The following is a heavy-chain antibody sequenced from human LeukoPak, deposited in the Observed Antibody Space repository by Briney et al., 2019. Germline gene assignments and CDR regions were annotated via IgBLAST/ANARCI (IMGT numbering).Heavy chain of an antibody. V-gene: IGHV1-69*13. CDR3: ARADHQRLPQTYYYYMDV. CDR1: GYTFTSYG. Sequence: SVKVSCKASGYTFTSYGISWVRQAPGQGLEWMGGIIPIFGTANYAQKFQGRVTITADESTSTAYMELSSLRSEDTAVYYCARADHQRLPQTYYYYMDVWGKGTTVTISS. CDR2: IIPIFGTA. D-gene: IGHD5-24*01. J-gene: IGHJ6*03.